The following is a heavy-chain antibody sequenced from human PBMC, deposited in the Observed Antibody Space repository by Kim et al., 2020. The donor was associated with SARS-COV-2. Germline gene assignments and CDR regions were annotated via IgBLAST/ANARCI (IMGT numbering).Heavy chain of an antibody. V-gene: IGHV3-11*01. CDR2: ISNGGDSI. J-gene: IGHJ5*02. CDR1: GFAFSDYY. Sequence: GGSLRLSCAASGFAFSDYYMAWIRQAPGGGLEWISFISNGGDSIFYADSVQGRFSISRDNSNNLLFLQMNSLRDEDTAVYFCARDRIASTWLGGFGSFDPWGQGTLVTVSS. CDR3: ARDRIASTWLGGFGSFDP. D-gene: IGHD2-21*01.